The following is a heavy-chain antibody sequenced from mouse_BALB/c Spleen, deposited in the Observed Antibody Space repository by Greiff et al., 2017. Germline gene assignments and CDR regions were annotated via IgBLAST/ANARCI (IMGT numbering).Heavy chain of an antibody. CDR3: AREELRYFDV. Sequence: VKVVESGPGLVAPSQSLSITCTVSGFSLTSYGVHWVRQPPGKGLEWLGVIWAGGSTNYNSALMSRLSISKDNSKSQVFLKMNSLQTDDTAMYYCAREELRYFDVWGAGTTVTVSS. D-gene: IGHD2-1*01. CDR1: GFSLTSYG. J-gene: IGHJ1*01. CDR2: IWAGGST. V-gene: IGHV2-9*02.